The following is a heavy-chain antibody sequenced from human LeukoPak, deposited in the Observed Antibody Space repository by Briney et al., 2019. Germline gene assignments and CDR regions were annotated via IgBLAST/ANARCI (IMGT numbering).Heavy chain of an antibody. J-gene: IGHJ4*02. CDR3: TTRRLSINRMLGITGTTVDY. CDR2: IRRKTYGETT. Sequence: TGGSLRLSCTTSGFTFGDYAMTWVRQSPGEGLEWVGFIRRKTYGETTDYAASVKGRFTISRDDSKSIAYLQMNSLKTQDTAVYYCTTRRLSINRMLGITGTTVDYWGQGTLVIVSS. D-gene: IGHD1-20*01. CDR1: GFTFGDYA. V-gene: IGHV3-49*04.